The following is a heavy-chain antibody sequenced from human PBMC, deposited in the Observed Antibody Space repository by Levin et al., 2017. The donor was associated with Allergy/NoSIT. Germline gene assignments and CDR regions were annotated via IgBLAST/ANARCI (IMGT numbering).Heavy chain of an antibody. J-gene: IGHJ1*01. CDR3: ARHLYGSGSAYDRGYFQH. Sequence: GESLKISCKGSGYSFTSYWSGWVRQMPGKGLEWMGIIYPGDSDTRYSPSFQGQVTISADKSISTAYLQWSSLKASDTAMYYCARHLYGSGSAYDRGYFQHWGQGTLVTVSS. V-gene: IGHV5-51*01. CDR1: GYSFTSYW. CDR2: IYPGDSDT. D-gene: IGHD3-10*01.